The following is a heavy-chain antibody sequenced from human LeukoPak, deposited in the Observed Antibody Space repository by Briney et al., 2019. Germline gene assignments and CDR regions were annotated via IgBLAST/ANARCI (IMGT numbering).Heavy chain of an antibody. D-gene: IGHD6-13*01. J-gene: IGHJ4*02. Sequence: SVKVSCKASGGTFSSYAISWVRQAPGQGLEWMGRIIPIFGTANYAQKFQGRVTITTDESTSTAYMELSSLRSEDTAVYYCARDSGYSSNWYQKTPSDDYWGQGTLVTVSS. V-gene: IGHV1-69*05. CDR3: ARDSGYSSNWYQKTPSDDY. CDR1: GGTFSSYA. CDR2: IIPIFGTA.